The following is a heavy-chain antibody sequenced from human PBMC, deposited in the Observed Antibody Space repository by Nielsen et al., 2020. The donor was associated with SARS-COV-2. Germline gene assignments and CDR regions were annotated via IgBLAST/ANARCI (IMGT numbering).Heavy chain of an antibody. V-gene: IGHV4-38-2*01. Sequence: WIRQPPGKGLEWIGSIYYSGSTYYNPSLKSRVTISVDTSKNQFSLKLSSVTAADTAVYYCAGSLDCSSTSCYVLWGYYYYGMDVWGQGTTVTVSS. D-gene: IGHD2-2*01. CDR2: IYYSGST. CDR3: AGSLDCSSTSCYVLWGYYYYGMDV. J-gene: IGHJ6*02.